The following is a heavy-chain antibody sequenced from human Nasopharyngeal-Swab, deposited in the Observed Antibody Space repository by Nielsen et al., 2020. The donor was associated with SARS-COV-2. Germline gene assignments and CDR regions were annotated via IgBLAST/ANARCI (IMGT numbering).Heavy chain of an antibody. D-gene: IGHD1-26*01. CDR2: ISGSGGST. V-gene: IGHV3-23*01. CDR3: APRVGATTGLDY. J-gene: IGHJ4*02. Sequence: GESLKISCAASGFTFSSYVMSWVRQAPGKGLEWVSAISGSGGSTYYADSVKGRFTISRDNSKNTLYLQMNSLRAEDTAVYYCAPRVGATTGLDYWGQGTLVTVSS. CDR1: GFTFSSYV.